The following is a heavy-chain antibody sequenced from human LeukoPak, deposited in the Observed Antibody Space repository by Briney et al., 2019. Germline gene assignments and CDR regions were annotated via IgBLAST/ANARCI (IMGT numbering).Heavy chain of an antibody. CDR1: GASISSGTYH. CDR3: ARSSYGHFDY. D-gene: IGHD5-18*01. CDR2: IYTSGST. Sequence: PSETLSLTCTVSGASISSGTYHWHWIRQPAGKGLEWIGHIYTSGSTNYNPSLKSRVTISLDTSKNQFSLKLSSVTAADTAVYYCARSSYGHFDYWGQGTLVTVSS. V-gene: IGHV4-61*09. J-gene: IGHJ4*02.